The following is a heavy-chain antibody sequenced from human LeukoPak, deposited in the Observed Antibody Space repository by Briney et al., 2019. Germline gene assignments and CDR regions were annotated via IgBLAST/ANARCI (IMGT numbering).Heavy chain of an antibody. CDR1: GFTFSSYE. D-gene: IGHD6-19*01. CDR2: ISSSGSTK. V-gene: IGHV3-48*03. Sequence: GGSLRLSCAASGFTFSSYEMNWVRQAPGKGLEWVSYISSSGSTKYYADSVKGRSTISRDNAKNSLYLQMNSLRAEDTAVYYCARDQYSSGLDAFDIWGQGTMVTVSS. J-gene: IGHJ3*02. CDR3: ARDQYSSGLDAFDI.